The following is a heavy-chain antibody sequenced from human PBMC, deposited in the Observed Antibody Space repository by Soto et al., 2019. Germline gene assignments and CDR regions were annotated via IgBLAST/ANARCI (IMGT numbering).Heavy chain of an antibody. J-gene: IGHJ4*02. CDR1: GYTFTSYG. CDR2: ISAYNGNT. D-gene: IGHD3-10*01. Sequence: GASVKVSCKASGYTFTSYGISWVRQAPGQGLEWMGWISAYNGNTNYAQKLQGRVTMTTDTSTSRAYMELRSLRSDDTAVYYCARVTLLWFGELSNPSDYWGQGTLVTVSS. V-gene: IGHV1-18*01. CDR3: ARVTLLWFGELSNPSDY.